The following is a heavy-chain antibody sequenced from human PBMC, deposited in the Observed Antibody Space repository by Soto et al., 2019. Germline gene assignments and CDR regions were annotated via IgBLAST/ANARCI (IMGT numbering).Heavy chain of an antibody. D-gene: IGHD3-10*01. J-gene: IGHJ6*02. CDR1: GYSFTSYW. CDR2: IYPGDSDT. Sequence: PGESLKISCKGSGYSFTSYWIGWVRQMPGKGLEWMGIIYPGDSDTRYSPSFQGQVTISADKSISTAYLQWSSLKASDTAMYYCARIGYGSGSYYKPLYYYYGMDVWGQGTTVTVSS. V-gene: IGHV5-51*01. CDR3: ARIGYGSGSYYKPLYYYYGMDV.